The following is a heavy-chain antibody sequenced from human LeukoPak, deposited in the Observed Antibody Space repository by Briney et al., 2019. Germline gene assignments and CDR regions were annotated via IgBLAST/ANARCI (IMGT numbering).Heavy chain of an antibody. Sequence: PGGSLRLSCAASGLTVSSNYMSWVRQAPGKGLEWVSGINSGGSTSYTDSVKGRFTISRDNSKNTLYLQMNSLRAEDTAVYYCASTWGYRFDPWGQGTLVTVSS. J-gene: IGHJ5*02. CDR3: ASTWGYRFDP. V-gene: IGHV3-53*01. CDR1: GLTVSSNY. D-gene: IGHD3-16*01. CDR2: INSGGST.